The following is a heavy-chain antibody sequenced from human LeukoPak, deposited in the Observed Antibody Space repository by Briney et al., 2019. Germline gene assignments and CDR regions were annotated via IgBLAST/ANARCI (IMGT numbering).Heavy chain of an antibody. D-gene: IGHD2-2*01. J-gene: IGHJ4*02. V-gene: IGHV1-69*13. Sequence: ASVKVSCKASGGTFRTYAISWVRQAPGQGLEWMGGIIPIFDTTNYAQKFQGRATITADESTSTAYMELSSLRSEDTAVYYCAPHCSSTSCPFDYWGQGTLVTVSS. CDR3: APHCSSTSCPFDY. CDR2: IIPIFDTT. CDR1: GGTFRTYA.